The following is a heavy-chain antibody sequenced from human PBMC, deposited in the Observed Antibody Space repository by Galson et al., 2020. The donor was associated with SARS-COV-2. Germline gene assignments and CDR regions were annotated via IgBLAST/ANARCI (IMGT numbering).Heavy chain of an antibody. CDR3: ARDVLRYFDWLLPQPDY. D-gene: IGHD3-9*01. J-gene: IGHJ4*02. V-gene: IGHV3-48*01. Sequence: GGSLRLSCAASGFTFSSYSMNWVRRAPGKGLEWVSYISSSSSTIYYADSVKGRFTISRDNAKNSLYLQMNSLRAEDTAVYYCARDVLRYFDWLLPQPDYWGQGTLVTVSS. CDR1: GFTFSSYS. CDR2: ISSSSSTI.